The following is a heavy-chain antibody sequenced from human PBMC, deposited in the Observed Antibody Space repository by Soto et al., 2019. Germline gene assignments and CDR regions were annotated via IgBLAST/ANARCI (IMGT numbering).Heavy chain of an antibody. CDR3: AKAQDGIDAFDI. V-gene: IGHV3-23*01. D-gene: IGHD1-1*01. J-gene: IGHJ3*02. CDR2: ISGSGGST. Sequence: EVQLLESGGGLVQPGGSLRLSCAASGFTFSSYAMSWVRQAPGKGLEWVSAISGSGGSTYYADSVKGRFTIPRDNSKNTLYLQMNSLRAEDTAVYYCAKAQDGIDAFDIWGQGTMVTVSS. CDR1: GFTFSSYA.